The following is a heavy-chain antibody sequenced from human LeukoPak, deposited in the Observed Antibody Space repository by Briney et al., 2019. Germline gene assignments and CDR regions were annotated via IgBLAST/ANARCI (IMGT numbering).Heavy chain of an antibody. Sequence: SVKVSCKASGGTFSSYAISWVRQAPGQGLEWMGGIIPIFGTANYAQKFQGRVTITADESTSTAYMELSSLRSEDTAVYYCARGGYSYGAIDYWGQGTLVTVSS. J-gene: IGHJ4*02. CDR3: ARGGYSYGAIDY. V-gene: IGHV1-69*13. CDR1: GGTFSSYA. CDR2: IIPIFGTA. D-gene: IGHD5-18*01.